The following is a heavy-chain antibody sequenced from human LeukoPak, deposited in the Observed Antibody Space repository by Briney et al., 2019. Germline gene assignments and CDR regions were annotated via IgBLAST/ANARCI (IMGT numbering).Heavy chain of an antibody. CDR2: IYTSGST. CDR1: GGSIRSYY. V-gene: IGHV4-4*07. Sequence: PSETLSLTCTVSGGSIRSYYWNWIRQPAGKGLEWIGRIYTSGSTNYNPSLKSRVTMSVDASKNQFSLKLSSVTAADTAVYYCARAWNWNDPPRYWGQGTLVTVSS. CDR3: ARAWNWNDPPRY. J-gene: IGHJ4*02. D-gene: IGHD1-1*01.